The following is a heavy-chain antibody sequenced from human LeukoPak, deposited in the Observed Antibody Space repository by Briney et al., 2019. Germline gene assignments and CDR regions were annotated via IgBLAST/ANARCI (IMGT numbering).Heavy chain of an antibody. Sequence: PGGSLRLSCAASGFTFSRYAMHWVRQAPGKGLEWVAVISYDGSNKYYADSVKGRFTISGDNSKNTLYLQISSLRAEDTAVFYCARDRDNENYFDYWGQGTLVTVSS. D-gene: IGHD2-15*01. J-gene: IGHJ4*02. CDR3: ARDRDNENYFDY. CDR1: GFTFSRYA. CDR2: ISYDGSNK. V-gene: IGHV3-30-3*01.